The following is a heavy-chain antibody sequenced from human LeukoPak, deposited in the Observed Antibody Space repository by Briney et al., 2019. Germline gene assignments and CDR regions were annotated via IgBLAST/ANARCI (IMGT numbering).Heavy chain of an antibody. CDR3: ARVQSGSGSYGVWDY. CDR2: ISAYNGNT. V-gene: IGHV1-18*01. CDR1: GYTFTSYG. Sequence: ASVKVSCKASGYTFTSYGISWVRQAPGQGLEWMGWISAYNGNTNYAQKLQGRVTMTTDTSTSTAYMELRSLRSDVTAVYYCARVQSGSGSYGVWDYWGQGTLVTVSS. J-gene: IGHJ4*02. D-gene: IGHD3-10*01.